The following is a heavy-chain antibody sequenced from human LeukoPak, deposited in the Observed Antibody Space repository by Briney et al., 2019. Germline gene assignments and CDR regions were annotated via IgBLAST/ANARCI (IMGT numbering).Heavy chain of an antibody. CDR1: GYTFTGYY. V-gene: IGHV1-18*04. D-gene: IGHD3-9*01. CDR2: ISAYNGNT. J-gene: IGHJ5*02. Sequence: ASVKVSCKASGYTFTGYYMHWVRQAPGQGLEWMGWISAYNGNTNYAQKLQGRVTMTTDTSTSTAYMELRSLRSDDTAVYYCARVGVRRYYDILTGFDNWFDPWGQGTLVTVSS. CDR3: ARVGVRRYYDILTGFDNWFDP.